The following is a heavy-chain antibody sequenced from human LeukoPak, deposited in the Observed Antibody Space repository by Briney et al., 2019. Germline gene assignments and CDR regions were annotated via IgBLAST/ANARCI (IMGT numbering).Heavy chain of an antibody. Sequence: GGSLRLSCAASGFTFSSYWMHGVGQAPGKGLGWVSRINSDGSSTNYADSVKGRFTISRDSAKNTLYMQMNSLRAEDTAVYYCARDFQLAYFDYWGQGTLVTVSS. CDR1: GFTFSSYW. V-gene: IGHV3-74*01. CDR2: INSDGSST. D-gene: IGHD2-2*01. CDR3: ARDFQLAYFDY. J-gene: IGHJ4*02.